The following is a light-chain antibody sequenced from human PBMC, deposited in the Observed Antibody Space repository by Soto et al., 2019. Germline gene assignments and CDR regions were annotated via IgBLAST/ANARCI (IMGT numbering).Light chain of an antibody. CDR1: QTIGTW. Sequence: DLQMTHSPSTLSASVGDTVTITCRASQTIGTWLAWYQQKPGKAPKLLIYDASSLESGVPSRFSGSGSGTEFTLTISSLQPDDFATYYCQQANSFPITFGQGTRLEIK. V-gene: IGKV1-5*01. CDR2: DAS. J-gene: IGKJ5*01. CDR3: QQANSFPIT.